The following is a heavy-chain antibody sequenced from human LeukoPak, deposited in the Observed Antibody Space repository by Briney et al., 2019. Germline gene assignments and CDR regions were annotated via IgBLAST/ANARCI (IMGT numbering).Heavy chain of an antibody. V-gene: IGHV3-9*01. CDR2: ISWNSGSI. D-gene: IGHD3-10*01. Sequence: GGSLRLSCAASGFTFDDYAMHWVRQAPGKGLEWVPGISWNSGSIGYADSVKGRFTISRDNAKNSLYLQMNSLRAEDTALYYCAKDMSRSYYGLGYWGQGTLVTVSS. CDR1: GFTFDDYA. J-gene: IGHJ4*02. CDR3: AKDMSRSYYGLGY.